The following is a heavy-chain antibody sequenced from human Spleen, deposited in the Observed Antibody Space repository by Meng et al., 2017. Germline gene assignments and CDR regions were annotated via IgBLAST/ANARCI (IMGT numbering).Heavy chain of an antibody. D-gene: IGHD3-22*01. J-gene: IGHJ6*02. CDR3: AREGYYDSSGYKGMDV. CDR1: GFSFTPPW. V-gene: IGHV3-21*01. CDR2: ISSSSSSYK. Sequence: GGSLRLSCAASGFSFTPPWMSWVRQAPGRGLEWVSVISSSSSSYKHYADSVKGRFTISRDNAKNSLYLQMNSLRVEDTAVYYCAREGYYDSSGYKGMDVWGQGTTVTVSS.